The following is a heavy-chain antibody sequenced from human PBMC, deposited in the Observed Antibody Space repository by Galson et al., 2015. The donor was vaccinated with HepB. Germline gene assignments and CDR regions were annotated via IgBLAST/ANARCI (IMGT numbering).Heavy chain of an antibody. CDR2: INPNSGDT. CDR1: GYTFIDYF. CDR3: ARDLGARSMVATGTFDY. D-gene: IGHD5-12*01. V-gene: IGHV1-2*06. Sequence: SVKVSCKASGYTFIDYFMHWVRLAPGQGLEWMGRINPNSGDTNSAQRFQGRVTMTRDTSISTVYMDLSRLRSDDTAVYFCARDLGARSMVATGTFDYWGQGTPVTVSS. J-gene: IGHJ4*02.